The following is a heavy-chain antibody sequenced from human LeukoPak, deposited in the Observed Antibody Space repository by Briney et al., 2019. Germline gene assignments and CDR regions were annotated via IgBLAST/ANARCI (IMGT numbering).Heavy chain of an antibody. V-gene: IGHV4-34*01. CDR1: GGSFSGYY. CDR3: ARALYYYGSGSYLLTHFDI. CDR2: INHSGST. J-gene: IGHJ3*02. D-gene: IGHD3-10*01. Sequence: SETLSLTCAVYGGSFSGYYWSWIRQPPGKGLEWIGEINHSGSTNYNPSLKSRVTISVDTSKNQFSLKLSSVTAADTAVYYCARALYYYGSGSYLLTHFDIWGQGTMVTVSS.